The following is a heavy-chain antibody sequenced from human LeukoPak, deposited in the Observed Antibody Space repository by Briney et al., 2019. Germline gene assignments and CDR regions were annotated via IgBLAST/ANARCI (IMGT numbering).Heavy chain of an antibody. D-gene: IGHD3-16*01. CDR2: IYSGGST. CDR3: ARDGGPPGTY. CDR1: GFTASSNY. V-gene: IGHV3-53*01. Sequence: GGSLRLSCAASGFTASSNYMSWVRQAPGKGLEWVSVIYSGGSTYYADSVKGRFTISRDNSKNTLYLQMNSLRAEDTAVYYCARDGGPPGTYWGQGTLVTVSS. J-gene: IGHJ4*02.